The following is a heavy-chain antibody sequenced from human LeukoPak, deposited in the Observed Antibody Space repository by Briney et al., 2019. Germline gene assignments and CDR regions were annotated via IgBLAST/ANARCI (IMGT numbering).Heavy chain of an antibody. J-gene: IGHJ6*02. CDR2: ISSSSSTI. Sequence: RGSLRLSCAASGFTFSSYSMNWVRQAPGKGLEWVSYISSSSSTIYYADSVKGRFTISRDNAENSLYPQMTSLRAEDTAVYYCARYGSGSYYYYYGMDVWGQGTTVTVSS. V-gene: IGHV3-48*01. D-gene: IGHD3-10*01. CDR1: GFTFSSYS. CDR3: ARYGSGSYYYYYGMDV.